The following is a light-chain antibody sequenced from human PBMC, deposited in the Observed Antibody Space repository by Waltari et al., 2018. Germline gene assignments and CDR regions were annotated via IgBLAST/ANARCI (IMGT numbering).Light chain of an antibody. Sequence: DTQMTQSPSSLSASVGDRVTITCRTSQSISTSLNWYQQKPGRAPKLLIYGAASLQSGVPSRFSGSGSGTDFTLTISGLQREDYATYYCQQSYSASSPTFGPGTKV. CDR2: GAA. CDR3: QQSYSASSPT. J-gene: IGKJ3*01. V-gene: IGKV1-39*01. CDR1: QSISTS.